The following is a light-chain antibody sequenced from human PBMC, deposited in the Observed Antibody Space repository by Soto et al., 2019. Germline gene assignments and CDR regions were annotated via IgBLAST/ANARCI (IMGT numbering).Light chain of an antibody. CDR3: QQYGRSWT. CDR2: GAS. Sequence: EIVLTQSPDTVSVSPGERVTLSCGASQNIFSNYLAWYQQKPGQAPRLLIYGASTRATGIADRFSGGGSGTDFTLTISRLEPEDFAVYHCQQYGRSWTFGQGTKVDIK. J-gene: IGKJ1*01. CDR1: QNIFSNY. V-gene: IGKV3-20*01.